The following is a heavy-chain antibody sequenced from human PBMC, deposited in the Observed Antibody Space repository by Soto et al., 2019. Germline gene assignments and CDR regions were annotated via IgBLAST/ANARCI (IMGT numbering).Heavy chain of an antibody. V-gene: IGHV4-39*01. CDR3: ARQKYYYDISGYYGRYYFDY. CDR2: IYSSGST. CDR1: GGSISSSSYY. J-gene: IGHJ4*02. Sequence: PSETLSLTCTVSGGSISSSSYYWGWIRQPPGKGLEWIGTIYSSGSTYYNPSLKSRVTISVDTSKNQFSLKLSSVTAADTAVYYCARQKYYYDISGYYGRYYFDYWGQGTLVTVSS. D-gene: IGHD3-22*01.